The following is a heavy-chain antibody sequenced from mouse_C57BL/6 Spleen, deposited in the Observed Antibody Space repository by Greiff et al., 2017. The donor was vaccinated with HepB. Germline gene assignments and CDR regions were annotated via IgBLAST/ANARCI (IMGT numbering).Heavy chain of an antibody. CDR3: ARAFRYGRSPGYFDY. CDR2: IRNKANGYTT. D-gene: IGHD1-1*01. J-gene: IGHJ2*01. CDR1: GFTFTDYY. V-gene: IGHV7-3*01. Sequence: EVHLVESGGGLVQPGGSLSLSCAASGFTFTDYYMSWVRQPPGKALEWLGFIRNKANGYTTEYSASVKGRFTISRDNSQSILYLQMNALRAEDSATYYCARAFRYGRSPGYFDYWGQGTTLTVSS.